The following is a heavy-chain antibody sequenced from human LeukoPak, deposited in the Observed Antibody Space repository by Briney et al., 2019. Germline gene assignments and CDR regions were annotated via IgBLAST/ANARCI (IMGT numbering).Heavy chain of an antibody. Sequence: GGSLRLSCAGSGFTFSSYSMNWVRQAPGKGREWVSFISSGSNDIYYADSVKGRFTISRDNAKNSLYLEMNSLRAEDTAVYYCARSIGAAYFDNWGQGTLVTVSS. D-gene: IGHD6-13*01. CDR1: GFTFSSYS. CDR2: ISSGSNDI. J-gene: IGHJ4*02. CDR3: ARSIGAAYFDN. V-gene: IGHV3-21*01.